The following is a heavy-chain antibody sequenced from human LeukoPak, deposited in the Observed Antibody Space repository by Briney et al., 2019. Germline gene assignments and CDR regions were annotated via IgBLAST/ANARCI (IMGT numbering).Heavy chain of an antibody. Sequence: SETLSLTCTVSGGSIINYFWSWIRQPPGKGLEWIGYIYYSGSTNYNPSLKSRVTISVDTSKNQFSLKLSSVTAADTAVYYCARGGGGNFGAVDYWGQGTLVTVSS. CDR1: GGSIINYF. CDR3: ARGGGGNFGAVDY. CDR2: IYYSGST. J-gene: IGHJ4*02. V-gene: IGHV4-59*01. D-gene: IGHD4-23*01.